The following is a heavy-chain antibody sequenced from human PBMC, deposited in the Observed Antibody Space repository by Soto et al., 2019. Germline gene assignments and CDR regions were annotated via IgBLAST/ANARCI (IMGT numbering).Heavy chain of an antibody. CDR1: GGSFSGYY. CDR2: INHSGSI. J-gene: IGHJ4*02. CDR3: ARGLGSSSSYFDD. V-gene: IGHV4-34*01. Sequence: ASETLSLTCAVYGGSFSGYYWSWIRQPPGKGLEWIGEINHSGSINYNPSLKSRVTISVDTSKNQFSLNLSSVTAADTAVYYCARGLGSSSSYFDDWGQGTLVTVSS. D-gene: IGHD6-6*01.